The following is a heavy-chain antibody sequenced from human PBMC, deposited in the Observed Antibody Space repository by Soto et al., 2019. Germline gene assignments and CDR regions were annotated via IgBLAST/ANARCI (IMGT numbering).Heavy chain of an antibody. CDR2: IYWDDDK. D-gene: IGHD6-13*01. J-gene: IGHJ4*02. V-gene: IGHV2-5*02. CDR1: GFSLSTSGVG. Sequence: GPTLVNPTQTLTLTCTFSGFSLSTSGVGVGWIRQPPGKALEWLALIYWDDDKRYSPSLKSRLTITKDTSKNQVVLTMTKMDPVDTATYYCAHRGSSSWYRPESYFDSWGQGTLVTVS. CDR3: AHRGSSSWYRPESYFDS.